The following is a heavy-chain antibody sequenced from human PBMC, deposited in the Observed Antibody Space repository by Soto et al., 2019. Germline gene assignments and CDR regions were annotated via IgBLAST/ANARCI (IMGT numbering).Heavy chain of an antibody. CDR3: ARDRSSGISYAFDI. Sequence: ASLKVSCKASGYTFTGYYMHWVRQAPGQGLEWMGWINPNSGGTNYAQKFQGRVTMTRDTSISTAYMELSRLRSDDTAVYYCARDRSSGISYAFDIWGQGTMVTVSS. D-gene: IGHD3-10*01. V-gene: IGHV1-2*02. CDR1: GYTFTGYY. CDR2: INPNSGGT. J-gene: IGHJ3*02.